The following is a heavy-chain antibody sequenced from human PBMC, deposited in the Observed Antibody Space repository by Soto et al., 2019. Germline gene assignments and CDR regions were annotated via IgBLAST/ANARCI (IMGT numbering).Heavy chain of an antibody. J-gene: IGHJ4*02. CDR3: ARGVRTDPVTFDY. Sequence: SETLSLTCAVSGGSISSGGYSRRWIRQPPGKGLEWIGYIYHSGSTYYNPSLKSRVTISVDRSKNQFSLKLSSVTAADTAVYYCARGVRTDPVTFDYWGQGTLVTVS. D-gene: IGHD4-17*01. CDR2: IYHSGST. CDR1: GGSISSGGYS. V-gene: IGHV4-30-2*01.